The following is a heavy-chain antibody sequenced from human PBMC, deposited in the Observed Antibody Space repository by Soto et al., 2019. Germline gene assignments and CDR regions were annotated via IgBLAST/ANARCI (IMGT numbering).Heavy chain of an antibody. V-gene: IGHV1-69*06. J-gene: IGHJ4*02. CDR2: IIPIFGTA. D-gene: IGHD3-10*01. CDR3: ATDKDLITMVRGALDY. Sequence: ASVKVSCKASGGTFSSYAISWVRQAPGQGLEWMGGIIPIFGTANYAQKFQGRVTITADKSTSTAYMELSSLRSEDTAVYYCATDKDLITMVRGALDYWGQGTLVTVSS. CDR1: GGTFSSYA.